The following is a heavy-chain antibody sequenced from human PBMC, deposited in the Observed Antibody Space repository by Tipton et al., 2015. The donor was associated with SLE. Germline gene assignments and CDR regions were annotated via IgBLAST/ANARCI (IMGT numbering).Heavy chain of an antibody. CDR3: ARAVYYFDF. V-gene: IGHV4-61*05. CDR2: IYYSGST. CDR1: GGSISSSSYY. J-gene: IGHJ4*02. Sequence: TLSLTCTVSGGSISSSSYYWGWIRQPPGKGLEWIGYIYYSGSTNYNPSLKSRVTISVDTSKNQFSLKLSSVTAADTAVYYCARAVYYFDFWGQGTLVTVSS.